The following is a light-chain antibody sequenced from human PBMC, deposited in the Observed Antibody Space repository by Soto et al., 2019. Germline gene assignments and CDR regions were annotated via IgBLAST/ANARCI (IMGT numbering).Light chain of an antibody. CDR1: SSDVGGYNY. CDR3: TSYAGNNNFV. J-gene: IGLJ1*01. V-gene: IGLV2-8*01. Sequence: QSVPTRPPSASGTPGQSVSLSCTGTSSDVGGYNYVSGYQQHPGKAPKLMIYEVTKRASGVPDRFSGSKSGNTASLTVSGLQAEDEADYYCTSYAGNNNFVSGTGTK. CDR2: EVT.